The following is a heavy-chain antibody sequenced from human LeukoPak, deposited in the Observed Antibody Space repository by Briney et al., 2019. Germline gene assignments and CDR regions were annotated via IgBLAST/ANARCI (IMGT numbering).Heavy chain of an antibody. CDR3: ARLSMIDTFDI. V-gene: IGHV5-51*01. Sequence: GESLKISCKGSGFSFTSYWIGWVRQMPGKGLEWMGIIYPGDSDTKYSPSFQDQVTISADKSINTAYLHWRSLKASDTAMYYCARLSMIDTFDIWGLGTVVTVSS. J-gene: IGHJ3*02. CDR1: GFSFTSYW. D-gene: IGHD3-22*01. CDR2: IYPGDSDT.